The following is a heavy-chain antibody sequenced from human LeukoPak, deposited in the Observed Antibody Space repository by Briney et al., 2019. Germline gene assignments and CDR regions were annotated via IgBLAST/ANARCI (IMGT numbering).Heavy chain of an antibody. CDR2: ISSSSSYI. J-gene: IGHJ4*02. D-gene: IGHD6-19*01. Sequence: GGSLRLSCAASGFTFSSYSMNWVRQAPGKGLEWVSSISSSSSYIYYADSVKGRFTISRDNGKNSLYLQMNSLRAEDTAVYYCARLQAVAGFFDYWGQGTLVTVSS. CDR1: GFTFSSYS. V-gene: IGHV3-21*01. CDR3: ARLQAVAGFFDY.